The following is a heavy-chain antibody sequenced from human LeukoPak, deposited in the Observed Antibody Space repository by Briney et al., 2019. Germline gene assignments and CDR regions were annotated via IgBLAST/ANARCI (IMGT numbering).Heavy chain of an antibody. J-gene: IGHJ4*02. CDR2: ISSSSSYI. V-gene: IGHV3-21*01. CDR3: ASRIAARFPFDY. D-gene: IGHD6-6*01. CDR1: GFTFSSYS. Sequence: GGSLRLSCAASGFTFSSYSMNWVRQAPGKGLEWVSSISSSSSYIYYADSVKGRFTISRDNAKNSLYLQMNSLRAEDTAVYYCASRIAARFPFDYWGQGTLVTVSS.